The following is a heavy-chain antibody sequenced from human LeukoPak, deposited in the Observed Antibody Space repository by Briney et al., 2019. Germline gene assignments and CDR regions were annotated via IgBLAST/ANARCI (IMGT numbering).Heavy chain of an antibody. CDR3: AKSSRGVTALVGYMDV. J-gene: IGHJ6*03. Sequence: SGGSLRLSCAASGFTFSSYAMSWVRQAPGKGLEWVSAISGSGGSTYYADSVKGRFTISRDNSKNTLYLQMNSLRAEDTAVYYCAKSSRGVTALVGYMDVWGKGTTVTVSS. CDR2: ISGSGGST. D-gene: IGHD1-14*01. CDR1: GFTFSSYA. V-gene: IGHV3-23*01.